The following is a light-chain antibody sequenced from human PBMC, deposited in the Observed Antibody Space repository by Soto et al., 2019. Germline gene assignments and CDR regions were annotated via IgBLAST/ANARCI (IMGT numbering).Light chain of an antibody. CDR1: QSVSSY. V-gene: IGKV3-15*01. J-gene: IGKJ5*01. CDR2: DAP. CDR3: QQYNVWPPL. Sequence: IVLTQSPATLSLSPWERATLSCRASQSVSSYLAWYQQKPGQAPRLLIYDAPTRATGIPARFSGSGSGTEFTLTISSLQSEDFAVYYCQQYNVWPPLFGQGTRLEIK.